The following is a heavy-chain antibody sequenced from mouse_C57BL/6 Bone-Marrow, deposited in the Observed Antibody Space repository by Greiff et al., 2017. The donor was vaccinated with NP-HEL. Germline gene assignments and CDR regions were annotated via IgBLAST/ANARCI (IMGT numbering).Heavy chain of an antibody. Sequence: QVHVKQPGAELVKPGASVKMSCKASGYTFTSYWITWVKQRPGQGLEWIGDIYPGSGSTNYNEKFKSKATLTVDTSSSTAYMQLSSLTSEDSAVYYCAREPYYGSPLFAYWGQGTLVTVSA. CDR1: GYTFTSYW. D-gene: IGHD1-1*01. CDR3: AREPYYGSPLFAY. CDR2: IYPGSGST. V-gene: IGHV1-55*01. J-gene: IGHJ3*01.